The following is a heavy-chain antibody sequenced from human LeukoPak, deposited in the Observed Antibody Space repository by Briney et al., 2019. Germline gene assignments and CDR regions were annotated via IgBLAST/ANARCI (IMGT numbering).Heavy chain of an antibody. Sequence: GESLKISCKGSGYSFTSYWIGWVRQMPGKGLEWMGIIFPSDSDTKYSPSFQGQVTISVDKSISTAYLQWRSLKASDTAMYYCARHLNWYFDLWGRGTLVTVSS. D-gene: IGHD3-9*01. CDR2: IFPSDSDT. J-gene: IGHJ2*01. CDR3: ARHLNWYFDL. CDR1: GYSFTSYW. V-gene: IGHV5-51*01.